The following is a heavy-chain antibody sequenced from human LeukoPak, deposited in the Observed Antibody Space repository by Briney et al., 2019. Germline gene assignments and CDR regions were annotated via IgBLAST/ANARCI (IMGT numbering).Heavy chain of an antibody. CDR3: ARDSLIIVVPAAMSGWFDP. CDR2: INPSGGST. Sequence: ASVKVSCKASGYTFTSYYMHLVRQAPGQGLEWMGIINPSGGSTSYAQKFQGRVTMTRDTSTSTVYMELSSLRSEDTAVYYCARDSLIIVVPAAMSGWFDPWGQGTLVTVSS. V-gene: IGHV1-46*01. D-gene: IGHD2-2*01. J-gene: IGHJ5*02. CDR1: GYTFTSYY.